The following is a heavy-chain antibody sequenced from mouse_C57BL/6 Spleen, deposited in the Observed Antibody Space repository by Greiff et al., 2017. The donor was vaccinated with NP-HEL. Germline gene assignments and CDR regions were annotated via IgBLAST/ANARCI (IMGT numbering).Heavy chain of an antibody. D-gene: IGHD4-1*01. CDR3: ARNWEGYFDV. CDR1: GFTFSDYG. CDR2: ISSGSSTI. V-gene: IGHV5-17*01. Sequence: EVKVVESGGGLVKPGGSLKLSCAASGFTFSDYGMHWVRQAPEKGLEWVAYISSGSSTIYYADTVKGRFTISRDNAKNTLFLQMTSLRAEDTAMYYCARNWEGYFDVWGTGTTVTVSS. J-gene: IGHJ1*03.